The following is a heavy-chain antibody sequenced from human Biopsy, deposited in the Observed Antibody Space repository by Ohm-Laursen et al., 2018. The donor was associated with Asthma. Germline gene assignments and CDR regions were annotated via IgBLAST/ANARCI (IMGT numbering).Heavy chain of an antibody. J-gene: IGHJ4*02. V-gene: IGHV3-9*01. CDR1: GFSFDDCA. CDR3: ARDGPELPTELDY. Sequence: SLRLSCAASGFSFDDCAMHWVRQAPGKGLEWVSSISWNSGNIDYADSVKGRLTISRDNAKNSLYLQMNSLRAEDTAVYYCARDGPELPTELDYWGPGTLVTVSS. CDR2: ISWNSGNI. D-gene: IGHD1-14*01.